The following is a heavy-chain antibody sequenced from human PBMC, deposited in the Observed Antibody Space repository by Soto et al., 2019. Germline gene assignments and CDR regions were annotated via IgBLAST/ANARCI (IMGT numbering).Heavy chain of an antibody. CDR1: GGSFSGYY. D-gene: IGHD3-10*01. J-gene: IGHJ4*02. V-gene: IGHV4-34*01. CDR2: INHSGST. CDR3: ARRRHPLGHGSGSYGY. Sequence: QVQLQQWGAGLLKPSETLSLTCAVYGGSFSGYYWSWIRQPPGKGLEWIGEINHSGSTNYNPALRRRVTLSVDTSKNQVSRKLSSVTAADTAVYYCARRRHPLGHGSGSYGYWGQGTLVTVSS.